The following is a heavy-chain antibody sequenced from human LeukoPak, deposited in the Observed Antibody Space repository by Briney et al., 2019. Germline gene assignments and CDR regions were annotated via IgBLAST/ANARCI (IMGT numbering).Heavy chain of an antibody. D-gene: IGHD6-6*01. CDR3: ARDPTKIAAPYFDY. J-gene: IGHJ4*02. V-gene: IGHV4-59*01. CDR2: IYYSGST. Sequence: SETLSLTCTLSGGSLSSYYWSWIRHPPEKGLEWIGYIYYSGSTNYSPSLKSRVDISVDTSKNQFSLKLSSVTAADTAVYYCARDPTKIAAPYFDYWGQGTLVTVSS. CDR1: GGSLSSYY.